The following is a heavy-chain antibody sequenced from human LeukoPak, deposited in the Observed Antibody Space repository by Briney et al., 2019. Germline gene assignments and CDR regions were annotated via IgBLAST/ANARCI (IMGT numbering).Heavy chain of an antibody. Sequence: SGGSLRLSCVASGFTFVHFSMHWVRQAPGKGLQWVAFVSGEQTDKYYADSVKGRFTISRDNSRNTLFLEMNSLRPDDTAVYYCARDQPGTYTMSSTWGQGTLVTVSS. V-gene: IGHV3-30*04. CDR3: ARDQPGTYTMSST. D-gene: IGHD7-27*01. CDR1: GFTFVHFS. CDR2: VSGEQTDK. J-gene: IGHJ5*02.